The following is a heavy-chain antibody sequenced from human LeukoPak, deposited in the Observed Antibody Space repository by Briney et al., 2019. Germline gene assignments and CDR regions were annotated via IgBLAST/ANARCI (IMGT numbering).Heavy chain of an antibody. CDR2: INPTSSSI. J-gene: IGHJ4*02. CDR1: GFTFSDYS. D-gene: IGHD3-22*01. V-gene: IGHV3-21*01. Sequence: GGSLRLSCAGSGFTFSDYSINWVRQAPGKGLEWVSSINPTSSSIYYADAVGGRFTISRDNAKSSLYLQMNGLTVEDTAVYYCVRLRRNSDRSYYYYYYDHWSQGILVTVYS. CDR3: VRLRRNSDRSYYYYYYDH.